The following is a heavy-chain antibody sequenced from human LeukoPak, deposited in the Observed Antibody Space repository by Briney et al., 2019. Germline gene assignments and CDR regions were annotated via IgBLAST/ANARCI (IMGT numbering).Heavy chain of an antibody. D-gene: IGHD3-10*02. Sequence: GGSLRLSCAASGFTFSSYAMHWVRQAPGKGLEWVAVISYDGNNKYYADSVKGRFTISRDNSKNTLYLQMNSLRAEDTAVYHCARDMSGAFDIWGQGTMVTVSS. CDR3: ARDMSGAFDI. CDR1: GFTFSSYA. V-gene: IGHV3-30-3*01. CDR2: ISYDGNNK. J-gene: IGHJ3*02.